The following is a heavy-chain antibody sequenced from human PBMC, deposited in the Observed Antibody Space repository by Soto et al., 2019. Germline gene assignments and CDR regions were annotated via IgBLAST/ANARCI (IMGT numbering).Heavy chain of an antibody. V-gene: IGHV4-39*01. CDR1: GDSIIRSDFY. J-gene: IGHJ5*02. CDR2: IFYLGSS. CDR3: ARHSLALRKNNWFDP. D-gene: IGHD3-3*02. Sequence: PSETLSITCTVSGDSIIRSDFYWGWVRHPPGKGLEWIGSIFYLGSSYYNPSLKSRVTMSVDTSKNQFSLRLRSVTAADTALYFCARHSLALRKNNWFDPWGQGIMVTVS.